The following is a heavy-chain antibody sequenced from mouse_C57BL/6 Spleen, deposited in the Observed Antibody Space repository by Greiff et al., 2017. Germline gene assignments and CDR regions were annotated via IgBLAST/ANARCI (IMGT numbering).Heavy chain of an antibody. D-gene: IGHD3-2*02. CDR1: GYSFTDYN. CDR3: AKDSSGYDYYAMDY. V-gene: IGHV1-39*01. Sequence: EVPLHQSGPELVPPGASVKISCKASGYSFTDYNMNWVKQSNGKSLEWIGVINPNYGTTSYNQKFKGKATLTVDQSSSTAYMQLNSLTSEDSAVYYCAKDSSGYDYYAMDYWGQGTSVTVSS. J-gene: IGHJ4*01. CDR2: INPNYGTT.